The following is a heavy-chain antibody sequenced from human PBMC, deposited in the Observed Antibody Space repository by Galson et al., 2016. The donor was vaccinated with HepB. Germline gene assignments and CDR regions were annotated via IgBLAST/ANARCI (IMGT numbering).Heavy chain of an antibody. CDR1: GFTFSDYG. CDR2: IWYDGSTQ. Sequence: SLRLSCAASGFTFSDYGMHWVRQAPGKGLEWVAVIWYDGSTQFYADSVRGRFSISRDNSKNTLYLQMNSLRAEDTAMYYCARGTAFTTGWYAFDYWGQGNLVTVSS. J-gene: IGHJ4*02. CDR3: ARGTAFTTGWYAFDY. V-gene: IGHV3-33*01. D-gene: IGHD6-19*01.